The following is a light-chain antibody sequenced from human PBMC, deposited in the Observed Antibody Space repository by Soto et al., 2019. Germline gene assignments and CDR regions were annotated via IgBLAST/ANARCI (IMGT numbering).Light chain of an antibody. Sequence: EIVLTQSPGTLSLSPGERATLSCRASQSVSSSYLAWYQQKPGQAPRLLIYGASSRATGIPDRFSGSGSGTDFTITISRLEPEDFGVYYCQQYGSSPQTFGQGTKVEIK. J-gene: IGKJ1*01. CDR3: QQYGSSPQT. V-gene: IGKV3-20*01. CDR2: GAS. CDR1: QSVSSSY.